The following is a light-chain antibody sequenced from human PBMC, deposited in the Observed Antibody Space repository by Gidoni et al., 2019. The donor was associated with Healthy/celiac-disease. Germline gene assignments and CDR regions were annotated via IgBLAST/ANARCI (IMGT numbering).Light chain of an antibody. CDR3: QQRSNWPPALT. CDR1: QSVSSY. Sequence: EIVLTQSPATLSLSPGERAPLSCRASQSVSSYLASYQQKPGQAPRPLIYDASNRATGIPARFSGSGSGTDFTLTISSLEPEDFAVYYCQQRSNWPPALTFGGGTKVEIK. CDR2: DAS. V-gene: IGKV3-11*01. J-gene: IGKJ4*01.